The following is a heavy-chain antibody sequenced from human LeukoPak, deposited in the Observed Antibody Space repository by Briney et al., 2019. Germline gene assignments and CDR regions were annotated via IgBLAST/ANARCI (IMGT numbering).Heavy chain of an antibody. CDR2: IYSGGNT. CDR3: ARRGDGGRSFDY. J-gene: IGHJ4*02. V-gene: IGHV3-53*01. D-gene: IGHD4-23*01. CDR1: GFTVSSNY. Sequence: GGSLRLSCAASGFTVSSNYLSWARQAPGKGLECVSVIYSGGNTYYADSVKGRFTISRDNSKNTLFLQMNSLRAEDTAVYYCARRGDGGRSFDYWGQGTLVTVSS.